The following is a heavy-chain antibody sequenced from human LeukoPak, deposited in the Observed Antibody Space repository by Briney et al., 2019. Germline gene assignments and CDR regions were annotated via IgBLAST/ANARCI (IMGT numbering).Heavy chain of an antibody. CDR1: GGSISSSNR. D-gene: IGHD6-19*01. Sequence: SETLSLTCAVSGGSISSSNRWSWVRQPPGKGLEWIGEIYHSGSTYYNPSLKSRVTISVDTSKNQFSLKLSSVTAADTAVYYCARGSGWYKGWFDPWGQGTLVTVSS. J-gene: IGHJ5*02. CDR3: ARGSGWYKGWFDP. V-gene: IGHV4-4*02. CDR2: IYHSGST.